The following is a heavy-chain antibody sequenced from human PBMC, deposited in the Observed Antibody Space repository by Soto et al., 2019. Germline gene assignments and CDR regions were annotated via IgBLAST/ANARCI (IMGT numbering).Heavy chain of an antibody. D-gene: IGHD2-15*01. V-gene: IGHV3-64*02. CDR1: GFTFSSYI. CDR2: ISRSGDRT. J-gene: IGHJ4*02. Sequence: EVQLVESGEGLVQPGGSLRLSCAASGFTFSSYIIHWIRQAPGKGLEFVSAISRSGDRTYYADSVKGRFTITRDNSKNTVWLQMGSLGAEDMAVYYCARARCSSGQCYYFDYWGRGALVSVSS. CDR3: ARARCSSGQCYYFDY.